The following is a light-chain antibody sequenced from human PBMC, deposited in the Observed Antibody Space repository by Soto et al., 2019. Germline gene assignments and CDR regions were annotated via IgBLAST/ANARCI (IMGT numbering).Light chain of an antibody. J-gene: IGKJ5*01. CDR3: QQYVTSPAIT. V-gene: IGKV3-20*01. CDR2: GAT. Sequence: EIVLTQSPGALSLSPGERATLSCWASESVGDYLAWYQQKPGQAPRLLIYGATKRTSGTPDRFSGTGSETAFTLAISRLEPGDFAVDYCQQYVTSPAITFGQGTRLEIK. CDR1: ESVGDY.